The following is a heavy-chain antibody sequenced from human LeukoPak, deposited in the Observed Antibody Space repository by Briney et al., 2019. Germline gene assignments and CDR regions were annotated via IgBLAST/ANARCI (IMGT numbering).Heavy chain of an antibody. CDR1: GVSISTYY. CDR3: ARQPSSQYSSSPTLFDY. V-gene: IGHV4-4*08. D-gene: IGHD6-6*01. J-gene: IGHJ4*02. Sequence: SETLSLTCTVSGVSISTYYWSWIRQPAGEGLEWIGHIYTSGNTNYNPSLKSRVTISVDTSKNQFSLKLSSVTAADTAVYYCARQPSSQYSSSPTLFDYWGQGTLVTVSS. CDR2: IYTSGNT.